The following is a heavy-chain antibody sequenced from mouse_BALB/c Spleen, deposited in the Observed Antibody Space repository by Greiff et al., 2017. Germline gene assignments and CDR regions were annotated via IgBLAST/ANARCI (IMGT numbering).Heavy chain of an antibody. D-gene: IGHD4-1*01. CDR2: IYPSDSYT. V-gene: IGHV1-69*02. J-gene: IGHJ3*01. CDR3: TKGLGRGAWFAY. CDR1: GYTFTSYW. Sequence: QVQLQQPGAELVRPGASVKLSCKASGYTFTSYWINWVKQRPGQGLEWIGNIYPSDSYTNYNQKFKDKATLTVDKSSSTAYMQLSSPTSEDSAVYYCTKGLGRGAWFAYWGQGTLVTVSA.